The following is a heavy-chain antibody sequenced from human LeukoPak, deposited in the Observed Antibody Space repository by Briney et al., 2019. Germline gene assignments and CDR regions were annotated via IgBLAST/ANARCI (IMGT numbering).Heavy chain of an antibody. Sequence: PGRSLGLSCAASGFTFSSYALHWVRQAPGKGLEWVAVISYDGSNKYYADSVKGRFTISRDNSKITLYLQMNSLRAEDTAVYYCARGGYFYDTNDGYWGQGTLVTVSS. CDR2: ISYDGSNK. J-gene: IGHJ4*02. V-gene: IGHV3-30-3*01. D-gene: IGHD3-22*01. CDR1: GFTFSSYA. CDR3: ARGGYFYDTNDGY.